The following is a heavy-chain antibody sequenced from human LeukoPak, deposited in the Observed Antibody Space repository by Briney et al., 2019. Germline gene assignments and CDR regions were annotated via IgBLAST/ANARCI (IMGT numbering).Heavy chain of an antibody. D-gene: IGHD6-19*01. V-gene: IGHV4-4*02. J-gene: IGHJ4*02. CDR3: VKSGGYGLIDY. Sequence: SETLSLTCAVSGGSISSSNWWSWVRQPPGKGLEWIGEIYHSGSTNYNPSLQSRVTISIDMSKNQFSLRLSSVTAADTAMYYCVKSGGYGLIDYWGQGTLVTVSS. CDR2: IYHSGST. CDR1: GGSISSSNW.